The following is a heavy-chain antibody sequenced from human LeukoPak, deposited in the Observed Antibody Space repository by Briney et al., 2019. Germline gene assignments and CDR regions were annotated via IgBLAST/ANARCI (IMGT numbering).Heavy chain of an antibody. V-gene: IGHV1-2*02. CDR2: INPNSGVT. D-gene: IGHD3-3*01. CDR1: GYTFNGYY. Sequence: ASVNVSCKASGYTFNGYYIHWVRQAPGRGLEWMGWINPNSGVTKFAQQFQGRVTMTWDTSVSTAYMELSRLTSDDTAMYYCARFGVVTNDAFDIWGQGTMVTISS. J-gene: IGHJ3*02. CDR3: ARFGVVTNDAFDI.